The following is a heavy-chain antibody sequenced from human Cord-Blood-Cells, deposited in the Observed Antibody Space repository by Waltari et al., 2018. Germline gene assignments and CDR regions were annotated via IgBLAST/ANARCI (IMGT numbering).Heavy chain of an antibody. Sequence: QVQLQESGPGLVKPSETLSLTCTVSGGSISSYYWSWIRQPPGKGLEWIGYIYYSGSTNHNPSLKSRVTISVDTSKNQFSLKLSSVTAADTAVYYCARRETGYSSSWYWYFDLWGRGTLVTVSS. D-gene: IGHD6-13*01. J-gene: IGHJ2*01. V-gene: IGHV4-59*08. CDR1: GGSISSYY. CDR3: ARRETGYSSSWYWYFDL. CDR2: IYYSGST.